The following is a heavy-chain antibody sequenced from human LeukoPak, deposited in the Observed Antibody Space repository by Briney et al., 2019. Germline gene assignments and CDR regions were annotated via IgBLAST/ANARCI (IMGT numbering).Heavy chain of an antibody. CDR3: ATSGIVGATLPVY. Sequence: VASVKVSCKASGGTFSSYTISWVRQAPGQGLEWMGRIIPILGIANYAQKFQGRVAITADKSTSTAYMELSSLRSEDTAVYYCATSGIVGATLPVYWGQGTLVTVSS. CDR2: IIPILGIA. V-gene: IGHV1-69*02. D-gene: IGHD1-26*01. CDR1: GGTFSSYT. J-gene: IGHJ4*02.